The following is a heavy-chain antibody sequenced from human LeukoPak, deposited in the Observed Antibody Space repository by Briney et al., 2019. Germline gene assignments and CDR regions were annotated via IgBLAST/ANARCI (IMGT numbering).Heavy chain of an antibody. CDR1: GCTFTSYA. CDR2: INAGNGNT. D-gene: IGHD6-19*01. V-gene: IGHV1-3*01. Sequence: ASVKVSCKASGCTFTSYAMHWVRQAPGQRLEWMGWINAGNGNTKYSQKFQGRVTITRDTSASTAYMELSSLRSEDTAVYYCARGSGSSGWYYFDYWGQGTLVTVSS. CDR3: ARGSGSSGWYYFDY. J-gene: IGHJ4*02.